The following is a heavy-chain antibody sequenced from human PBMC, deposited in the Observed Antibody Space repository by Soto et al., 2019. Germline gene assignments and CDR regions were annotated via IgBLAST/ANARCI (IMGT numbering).Heavy chain of an antibody. Sequence: SETLSLTCSVSGDSINSDKYYWGWIRQPPGKGLEWIGSIYRGNTYYNPSLQTRVTISLDKSKSQFSLKLNSVTAADSAVYFCARLEGLATISYYFDFWGQAALVTVSS. J-gene: IGHJ4*02. CDR2: IYRGNT. CDR1: GDSINSDKYY. CDR3: ARLEGLATISYYFDF. D-gene: IGHD3-9*01. V-gene: IGHV4-39*01.